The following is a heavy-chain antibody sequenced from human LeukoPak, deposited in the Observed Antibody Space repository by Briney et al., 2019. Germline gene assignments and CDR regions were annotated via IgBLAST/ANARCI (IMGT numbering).Heavy chain of an antibody. D-gene: IGHD4-17*01. CDR2: INPNSGGT. CDR3: AREPPYGPADY. Sequence: EASVKVSCKASGYTFTGYYMHWVRQAPGQGLEWMGWINPNSGGTNYAQKFQGRVTITRDTSISTAYMELSRLRSDDTAVYYCAREPPYGPADYWGQGTLVTVSS. CDR1: GYTFTGYY. J-gene: IGHJ4*02. V-gene: IGHV1-2*02.